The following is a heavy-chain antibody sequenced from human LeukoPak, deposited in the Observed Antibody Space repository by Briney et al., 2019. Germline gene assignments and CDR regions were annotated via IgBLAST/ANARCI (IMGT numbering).Heavy chain of an antibody. CDR1: GGSISSYY. CDR3: ARVKRNLEYSSSSGLYYYYMDV. CDR2: IYYSGST. J-gene: IGHJ6*03. Sequence: SETLSLTCTVSGGSISSYYWSWIRQPPGKGLEWIGYIYYSGSTNYNPSLKSRVTISVDTSKNQFSLKLSSVTAADTAVYYCARVKRNLEYSSSSGLYYYYMDVWGKGTTVTVSS. D-gene: IGHD6-6*01. V-gene: IGHV4-59*01.